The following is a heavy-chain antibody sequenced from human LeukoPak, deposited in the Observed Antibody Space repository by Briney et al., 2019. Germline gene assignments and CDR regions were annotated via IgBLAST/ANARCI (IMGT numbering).Heavy chain of an antibody. CDR3: ARLANFWSSANDY. V-gene: IGHV3-48*02. CDR2: ISSGSSSI. J-gene: IGHJ4*02. D-gene: IGHD3-3*01. CDR1: GFTFSSYS. Sequence: PGGSLRLSCAASGFTFSSYSMNWVRQTPGKGLEWVSYISSGSSSIYYADSVKGRFTISKDNAKNSLYLQINSLRDEDTAAYYSARLANFWSSANDYWGQGTLVTVSS.